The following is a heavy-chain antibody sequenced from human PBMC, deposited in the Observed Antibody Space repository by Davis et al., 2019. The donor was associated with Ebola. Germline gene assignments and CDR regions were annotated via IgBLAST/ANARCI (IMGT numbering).Heavy chain of an antibody. Sequence: PSETLSLTCTVSGGSISSYYWSWIRQPPGKGLEWIGYIYYSRSTNYNPSLKSRVTISVDTSKNQFSLKLSSVTAADTAVYYCARRKYYDFWSGWGYYFDYWGQGTLVTVSS. V-gene: IGHV4-59*01. J-gene: IGHJ4*02. CDR1: GGSISSYY. D-gene: IGHD3-3*01. CDR2: IYYSRST. CDR3: ARRKYYDFWSGWGYYFDY.